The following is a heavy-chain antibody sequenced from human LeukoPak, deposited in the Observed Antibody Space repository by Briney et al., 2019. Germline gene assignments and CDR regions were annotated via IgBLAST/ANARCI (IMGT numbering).Heavy chain of an antibody. D-gene: IGHD5-24*01. CDR3: ARGKNKNMATVIDY. CDR2: ISYDGRSK. CDR1: GFTFSDHA. Sequence: PGGSLRLSCAASGFTFSDHALHWVRQTPGKGLEWLTLISYDGRSKYYADSVRGRFTVSRDNSKNTLDLQMNAVRPEGTAVYYCARGKNKNMATVIDYWGQGTLVTVSS. J-gene: IGHJ4*02. V-gene: IGHV3-30*04.